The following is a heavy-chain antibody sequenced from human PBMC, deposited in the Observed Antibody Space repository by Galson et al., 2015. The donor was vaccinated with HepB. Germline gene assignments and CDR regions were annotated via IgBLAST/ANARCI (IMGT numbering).Heavy chain of an antibody. CDR2: ISYDGSNK. V-gene: IGHV3-30-3*01. D-gene: IGHD1-1*01. CDR1: GFTFSSYA. CDR3: ARDPGLTGTLRWDDY. Sequence: SLRLSCAASGFTFSSYAMHWVRQAPGKGLEWVAVISYDGSNKYYADSVKGRFTISRDNSKNTLYLQMNSLRAEDAAVYYCARDPGLTGTLRWDDYWGQGTLVTVSS. J-gene: IGHJ4*02.